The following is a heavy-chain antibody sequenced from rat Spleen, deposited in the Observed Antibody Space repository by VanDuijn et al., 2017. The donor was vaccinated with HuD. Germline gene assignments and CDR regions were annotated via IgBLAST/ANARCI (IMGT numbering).Heavy chain of an antibody. J-gene: IGHJ1*01. CDR3: ARRAYYGYLDF. V-gene: IGHV5S14*01. CDR2: ISTGGGNT. Sequence: EVQLVESGGGLGQPGRSMKLACSASGFTFNNYGMAWVRQIPTKGPEWVASISTGGGNTYYRDSVKGRFTISRDNTKNTQYLQVDSLRSEDTATYYCARRAYYGYLDFWGPGTMVTVSS. CDR1: GFTFNNYG.